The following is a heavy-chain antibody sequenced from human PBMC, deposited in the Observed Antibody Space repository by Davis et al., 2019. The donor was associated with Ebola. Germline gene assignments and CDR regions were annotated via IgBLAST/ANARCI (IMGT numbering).Heavy chain of an antibody. CDR3: TKYCTSGLCQPPGAFDV. D-gene: IGHD2-8*01. CDR1: GGSVSGYY. CDR2: IYNSAST. V-gene: IGHV4-4*08. Sequence: MPGGSLRLSCTVSGGSVSGYYWTWIRQPPGKGLEWIGYIYNSASTNYNPSLKSRVTISVDTSKKQVSLKLSSVTAADTAVYYCTKYCTSGLCQPPGAFDVWGQGTMVTVSS. J-gene: IGHJ3*01.